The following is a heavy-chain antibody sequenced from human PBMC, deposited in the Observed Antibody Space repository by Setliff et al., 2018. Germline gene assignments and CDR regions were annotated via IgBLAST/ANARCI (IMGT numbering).Heavy chain of an antibody. CDR3: PRLVRFCTRIVCQRLSGDDY. D-gene: IGHD3-10*01. Sequence: ASVKVSCKTSDYILTSYGLSWVRQAPGQGLDWMGWISTYNGHTNYAQKLQGRVTMTADTSTTTAYLELRSLRSDDTAVYYCPRLVRFCTRIVCQRLSGDDYWGQGTLVTVSS. V-gene: IGHV1-18*01. J-gene: IGHJ4*02. CDR2: ISTYNGHT. CDR1: DYILTSYG.